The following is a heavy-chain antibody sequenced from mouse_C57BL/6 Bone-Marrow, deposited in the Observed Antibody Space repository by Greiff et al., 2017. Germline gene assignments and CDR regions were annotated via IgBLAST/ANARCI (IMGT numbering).Heavy chain of an antibody. CDR2: IYPRSGNT. D-gene: IGHD2-1*01. Sequence: QVQLQQSGAELARPGASVKLSCKASGYTFTSYGISWVKQRTGQGLEWIGEIYPRSGNTYYNEKFKGKATLTADKSSSTAYMELRSLTSEDSAVYFCAREIYYGVLNYFDYWGQGTTLTVSS. CDR3: AREIYYGVLNYFDY. CDR1: GYTFTSYG. V-gene: IGHV1-81*01. J-gene: IGHJ2*01.